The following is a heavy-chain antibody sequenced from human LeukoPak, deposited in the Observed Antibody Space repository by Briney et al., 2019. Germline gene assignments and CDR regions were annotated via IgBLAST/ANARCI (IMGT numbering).Heavy chain of an antibody. CDR3: ARGEEVGWLPDY. CDR1: GGSISSGGYY. CDR2: IYHSGST. D-gene: IGHD5-24*01. V-gene: IGHV4-31*03. J-gene: IGHJ4*02. Sequence: PSQTLSLTCTVSGGSISSGGYYWSWIRQHPGKGLEWIGYIYHSGSTYYNPSLKSRLTISLDTSKNQFSLKLSSVTAADTAVYYCARGEEVGWLPDYWGQGTLVTVSS.